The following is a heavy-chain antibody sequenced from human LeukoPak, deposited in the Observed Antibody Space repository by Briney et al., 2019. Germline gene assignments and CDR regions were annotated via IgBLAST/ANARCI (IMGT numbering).Heavy chain of an antibody. CDR1: GFTFSSYS. D-gene: IGHD2-15*01. Sequence: GGSLRLSCAASGFTFSSYSMNWVRQAPGKGLEWVSSITSSGSYIYYADSVKGRFTISRDNAKNSLYLQMNSLRAEDTAVYYCARVFCSGGSCYSFDYWGQGTLVTVSS. CDR2: ITSSGSYI. J-gene: IGHJ4*02. CDR3: ARVFCSGGSCYSFDY. V-gene: IGHV3-21*01.